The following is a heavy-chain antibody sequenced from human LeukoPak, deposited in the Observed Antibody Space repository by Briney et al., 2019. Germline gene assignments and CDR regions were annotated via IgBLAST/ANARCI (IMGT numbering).Heavy chain of an antibody. J-gene: IGHJ4*02. CDR3: ATSHNAARRPH. D-gene: IGHD2-2*01. Sequence: PGGSLRLSCVASGFTFTSYWMTWVRQAPGKGLEWLANINQDGSVNFYVDSVRGRFTISRDNAKDSLYLQMNSLRGDDTAVYYCATSHNAARRPHWGQGTLVTVSS. CDR1: GFTFTSYW. V-gene: IGHV3-7*01. CDR2: INQDGSVN.